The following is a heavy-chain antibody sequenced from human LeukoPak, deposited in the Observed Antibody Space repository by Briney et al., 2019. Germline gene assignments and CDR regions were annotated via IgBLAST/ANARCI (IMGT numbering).Heavy chain of an antibody. CDR2: ISGSGGST. D-gene: IGHD2-2*01. J-gene: IGHJ4*02. V-gene: IGHV3-23*01. Sequence: GGSLRLSCAASGFTFSSYAMSWVRQAPGKGLEWVSAISGSGGSTYYADSVKGRFTISRDNSKNTLYLQMNSLRAEDTAVYYCAKDIVVVPAAIKRAPFDYWGQGTLVTVSS. CDR1: GFTFSSYA. CDR3: AKDIVVVPAAIKRAPFDY.